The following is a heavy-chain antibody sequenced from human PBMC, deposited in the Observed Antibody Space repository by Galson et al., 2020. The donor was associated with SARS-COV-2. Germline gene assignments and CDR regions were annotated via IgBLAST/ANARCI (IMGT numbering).Heavy chain of an antibody. CDR2: KKQDGGGK. Sequence: QLGGPRKISGEAPGLTLRSHGRSGVRKAPGKGREWVAKKKQDGGGKFKVDSVKGRFTIFRDNAKNSLYLQMNSLRAEDTAVYYCARDHYDYVWGSYRANFDYWGQGTLVTVSS. V-gene: IGHV3-7*01. D-gene: IGHD3-16*02. CDR3: ARDHYDYVWGSYRANFDY. CDR1: GLTLRSHG. J-gene: IGHJ4*02.